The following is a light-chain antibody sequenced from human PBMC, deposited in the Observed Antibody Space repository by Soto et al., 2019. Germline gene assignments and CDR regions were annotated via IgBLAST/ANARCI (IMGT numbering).Light chain of an antibody. CDR1: QSVSSSY. J-gene: IGKJ3*01. CDR3: QQRSNWPP. Sequence: GLSQSAGTLSFSPGERATLSCRASQSVSSSYLAWYQQKPGQAPRLLIYDASNRATGIPDRFSGSGSGTDFTLTISSLEPEDFAVYYCQQRSNWPPFGPGTKVAIK. V-gene: IGKV3D-20*02. CDR2: DAS.